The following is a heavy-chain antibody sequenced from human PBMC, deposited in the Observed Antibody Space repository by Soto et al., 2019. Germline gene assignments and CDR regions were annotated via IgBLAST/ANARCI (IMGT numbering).Heavy chain of an antibody. D-gene: IGHD2-2*01. CDR2: IIPIFGTA. V-gene: IGHV1-69*06. Sequence: QVQLVQSGAEVKKPGSSVKVSCKASGGTFSSYAISWVRQAPGQGLDWMGGIIPIFGTANYAQKFQGRVTITAEKTTSTAYMELSSLRSEDTAVYYCERGVPAAMGEYYYYGMDVWGQGTTVTVSS. CDR3: ERGVPAAMGEYYYYGMDV. CDR1: GGTFSSYA. J-gene: IGHJ6*02.